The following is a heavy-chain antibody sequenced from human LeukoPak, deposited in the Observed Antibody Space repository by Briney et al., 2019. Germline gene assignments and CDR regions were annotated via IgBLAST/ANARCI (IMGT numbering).Heavy chain of an antibody. CDR2: ISSGDSTT. Sequence: GGSLRLSCAASGFIFSSYEMSWVRQAPGKGLEWVSYISSGDSTTHYADSVKGRFTISRDNAVDSLYLQMNSLRAEDTAVYLCARDPEGCTSTSCYTRPWWHFDLWGRGTLVTVSS. CDR3: ARDPEGCTSTSCYTRPWWHFDL. V-gene: IGHV3-48*03. D-gene: IGHD2-2*02. CDR1: GFIFSSYE. J-gene: IGHJ2*01.